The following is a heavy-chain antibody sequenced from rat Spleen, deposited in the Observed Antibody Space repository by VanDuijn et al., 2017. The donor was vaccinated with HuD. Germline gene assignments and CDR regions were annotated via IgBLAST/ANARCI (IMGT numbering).Heavy chain of an antibody. D-gene: IGHD1-11*01. CDR2: ITNTGGST. CDR3: ARQYGGCDY. J-gene: IGHJ2*01. CDR1: GFTFSNYG. V-gene: IGHV5-29*01. Sequence: EVQLVASGGGLVQPGRSLKLSCAASGFTFSNYGMAWVRQAPTKGLEWVASITNTGGSTYYPDSVKGRFTISRDNAKSTLYLQMDSLRSEDTASYYCARQYGGCDYWGQGVMVTVSS.